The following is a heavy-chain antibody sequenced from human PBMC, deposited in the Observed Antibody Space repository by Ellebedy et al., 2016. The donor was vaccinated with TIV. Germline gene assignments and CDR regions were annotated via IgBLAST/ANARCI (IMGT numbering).Heavy chain of an antibody. CDR1: GFTFSSYG. CDR3: ARDLGIVVVVAATGPIDY. CDR2: IWYDGSNK. J-gene: IGHJ4*02. V-gene: IGHV3-33*01. D-gene: IGHD2-15*01. Sequence: GESLKISXAASGFTFSSYGMHWVRQAPGKGLEWVAVIWYDGSNKYYADSVKGRFTISRDNSKNTLYLQMNSLRAEDTAVYYCARDLGIVVVVAATGPIDYWGQGTLVTVSS.